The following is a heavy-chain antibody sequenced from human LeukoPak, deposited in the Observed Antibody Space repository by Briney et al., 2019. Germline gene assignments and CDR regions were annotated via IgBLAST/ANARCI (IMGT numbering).Heavy chain of an antibody. Sequence: GESLRLSCGAYGFTFSCSVMHWVRQAPGRVLEWVVDIWYDGSNKYYADSVRGRFPISRDNSQNTLYLQMNSLRAEDTAVYYCARDPKGYYFDYWGQGTLVTVSS. J-gene: IGHJ4*02. V-gene: IGHV3-33*01. CDR3: ARDPKGYYFDY. D-gene: IGHD2-15*01. CDR2: IWYDGSNK. CDR1: GFTFSCSV.